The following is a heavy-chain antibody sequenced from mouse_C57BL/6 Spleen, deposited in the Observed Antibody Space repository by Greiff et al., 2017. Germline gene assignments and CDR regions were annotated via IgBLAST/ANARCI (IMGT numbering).Heavy chain of an antibody. V-gene: IGHV1-39*01. CDR3: ARGITTAPPYFDY. CDR1: GYSFTDYN. Sequence: EVQLQQSGPELVKPGASVKISCKASGYSFTDYNMNWVKQSNGKSLEWIGVINPKYGTTSYNKKFKGKATLTVDQSSSTAYMQLNSLTSEDSAVYYCARGITTAPPYFDYRGQGATLTVSS. CDR2: INPKYGTT. D-gene: IGHD1-2*01. J-gene: IGHJ2*01.